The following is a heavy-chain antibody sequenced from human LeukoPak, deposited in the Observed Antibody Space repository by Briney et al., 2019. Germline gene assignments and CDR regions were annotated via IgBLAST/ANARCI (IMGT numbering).Heavy chain of an antibody. V-gene: IGHV3-33*01. J-gene: IGHJ4*02. CDR1: GFTFSSYG. CDR2: IRYDGSNK. D-gene: IGHD2-15*01. CDR3: ARGGYCSGGSCYLFSLDY. Sequence: PGRSLRLSCAASGFTFSSYGMHWVRQAPGKGLEWVAVIRYDGSNKYYADSVKGRFTISRDNSKNTLYLQMNSLRAEDTAVYYCARGGYCSGGSCYLFSLDYWGQGTLVTVSS.